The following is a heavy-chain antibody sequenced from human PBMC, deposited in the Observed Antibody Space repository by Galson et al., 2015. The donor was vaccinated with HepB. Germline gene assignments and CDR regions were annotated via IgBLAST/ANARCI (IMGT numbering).Heavy chain of an antibody. CDR1: GLTFSSYW. V-gene: IGHV3-7*01. D-gene: IGHD2-21*02. J-gene: IGHJ6*02. Sequence: SLRLSCAASGLTFSSYWMSWVRQAPGKGLEWVANIKQDGSEKYYVDSVKGRFTISRDNAKNSLYLQMNMLRDEDTYVYYCARDVDSITGVGTMDVWGLGTTVAVSS. CDR2: IKQDGSEK. CDR3: ARDVDSITGVGTMDV.